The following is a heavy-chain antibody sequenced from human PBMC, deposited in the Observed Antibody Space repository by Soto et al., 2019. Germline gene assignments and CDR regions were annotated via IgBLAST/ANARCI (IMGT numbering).Heavy chain of an antibody. V-gene: IGHV4-31*03. D-gene: IGHD2-15*01. Sequence: NPSETLSLTCTVSGGSISSGGYYWSWIRQHPGKGLEWIGYIYYSGSTYYNPSLKSRVTISVDTSKNQFSLKLSSVTAADTAVYYCASGTPARYCSGGSCYFDYWGQGTLVTVSS. J-gene: IGHJ4*02. CDR1: GGSISSGGYY. CDR2: IYYSGST. CDR3: ASGTPARYCSGGSCYFDY.